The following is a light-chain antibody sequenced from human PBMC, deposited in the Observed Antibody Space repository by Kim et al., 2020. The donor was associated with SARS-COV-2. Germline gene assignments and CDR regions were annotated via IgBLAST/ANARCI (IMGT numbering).Light chain of an antibody. V-gene: IGLV1-44*01. CDR1: SSNIGSNT. J-gene: IGLJ3*02. CDR2: TNN. CDR3: AAWDDSLTGPV. Sequence: GQRVTIPCSGSSSNIGSNTVNWYQQLPGTAPKLLIYTNNQRPSGVPDRFSGSKSGTSGSLAISGLQPEDEADYYCAAWDDSLTGPVFGGGTQLTVL.